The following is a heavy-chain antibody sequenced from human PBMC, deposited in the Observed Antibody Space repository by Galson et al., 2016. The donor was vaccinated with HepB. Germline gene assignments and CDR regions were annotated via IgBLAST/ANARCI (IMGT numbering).Heavy chain of an antibody. J-gene: IGHJ6*02. CDR2: ISAYNGNT. D-gene: IGHD3-9*01. CDR3: ASANYDILTGYLDYSYNGMDV. V-gene: IGHV1-18*01. Sequence: SVKVSCKASGYTFTNYGINWVRQAPGQGLEWLGWISAYNGNTNYAQNLQGRVTVTTDTSTNTAYMELRSLRSDDTAVYYCASANYDILTGYLDYSYNGMDVWGQGTTVTVSS. CDR1: GYTFTNYG.